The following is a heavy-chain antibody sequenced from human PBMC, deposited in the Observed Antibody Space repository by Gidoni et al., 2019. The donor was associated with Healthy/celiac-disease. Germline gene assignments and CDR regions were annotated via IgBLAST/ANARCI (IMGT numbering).Heavy chain of an antibody. CDR2: INHSGST. CDR3: ASQSSGSIDY. CDR1: GGSFRGYY. V-gene: IGHV4-34*01. Sequence: QVQLQQRGAGLLKPLETLSLTCAVYGGSFRGYYWSWIRQPPGKGLEWIGEINHSGSTNYNPSLKSRVTISVDTSKNQFSLKLSSVTAADTAVYYCASQSSGSIDYWGQGTLVTVSP. J-gene: IGHJ4*02. D-gene: IGHD1-26*01.